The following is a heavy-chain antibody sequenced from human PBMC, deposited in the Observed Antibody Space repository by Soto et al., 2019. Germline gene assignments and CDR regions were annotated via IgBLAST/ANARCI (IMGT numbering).Heavy chain of an antibody. CDR1: GFTFSSYS. Sequence: EVQLLESGGGLVQPGGSLRLSCAASGFTFSSYSMSWVRQAPGKGLEWVSAISGSGGSTYHADSVKGRFTISRDNSKNTLHLQMNSLGAEETAVYYCAKDGRGVMVITGFDDWGQGTLVTVSS. CDR2: ISGSGGST. CDR3: AKDGRGVMVITGFDD. D-gene: IGHD3-22*01. V-gene: IGHV3-23*01. J-gene: IGHJ4*02.